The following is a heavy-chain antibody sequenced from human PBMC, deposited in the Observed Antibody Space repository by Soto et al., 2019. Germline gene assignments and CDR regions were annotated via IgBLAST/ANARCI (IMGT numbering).Heavy chain of an antibody. Sequence: PSETLSLTCTVSGASISSYYWSWIRQPPGKGLEWIGYIYYSGSTNYNPSLKSRVTISVDTSKNQFSLKLSSVTAADTAVYYCARHSVLLGGYGANFDYWGQGTLVTVSS. CDR3: ARHSVLLGGYGANFDY. V-gene: IGHV4-59*08. CDR1: GASISSYY. D-gene: IGHD5-12*01. J-gene: IGHJ4*02. CDR2: IYYSGST.